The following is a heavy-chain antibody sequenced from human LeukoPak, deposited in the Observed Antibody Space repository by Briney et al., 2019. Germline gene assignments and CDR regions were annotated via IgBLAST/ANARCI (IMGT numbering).Heavy chain of an antibody. Sequence: WETLSLTCTVSGGSFSSYYWSWIRQPPGKGLEWIGYIYYSGSTNYNPSLKSRVIISVDTSKNHFSLKLSSGTAADTAVYYCARGAFGGVIVMAFDYWGQGTLVTVSS. CDR3: ARGAFGGVIVMAFDY. CDR2: IYYSGST. D-gene: IGHD3-16*02. J-gene: IGHJ4*02. CDR1: GGSFSSYY. V-gene: IGHV4-59*01.